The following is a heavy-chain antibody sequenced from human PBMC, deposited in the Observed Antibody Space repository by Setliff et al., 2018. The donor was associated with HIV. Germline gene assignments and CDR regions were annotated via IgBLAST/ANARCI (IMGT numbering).Heavy chain of an antibody. CDR1: GYIFSTYT. CDR3: ARECIGGTCTGNNFDY. J-gene: IGHJ4*02. CDR2: INSSGGAA. Sequence: ASVKVSCKASGYIFSTYTIHWVRQAPGQGLEWMGIINSSGGAASYAQRFQGRVTMTRDTSTSTVYMELSSLRSEDTAVYYCARECIGGTCTGNNFDYWGQGTLVTVSS. V-gene: IGHV1-46*01. D-gene: IGHD2-15*01.